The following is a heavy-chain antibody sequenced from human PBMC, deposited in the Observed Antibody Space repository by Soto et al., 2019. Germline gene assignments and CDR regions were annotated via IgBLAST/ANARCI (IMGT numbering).Heavy chain of an antibody. CDR2: ISAYNGNS. D-gene: IGHD2-2*01. J-gene: IGHJ6*02. V-gene: IGHV1-18*04. CDR1: TYAFTSYG. Sequence: QVQLVQSGAEVKKPGASVKVTCKASTYAFTSYGITWVRQAPGQGLEWVGWISAYNGNSNYAQKYEGGGTTTTDTSTRRAYMELSSRRSDDTAVYYCARIADCSTTTSSSPSRFHVRGYYYYYGLDVWGQGTTVTVSS. CDR3: ARIADCSTTTSSSPSRFHVRGYYYYYGLDV.